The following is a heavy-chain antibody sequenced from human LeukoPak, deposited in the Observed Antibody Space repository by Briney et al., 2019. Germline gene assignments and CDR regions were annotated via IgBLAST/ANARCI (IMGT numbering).Heavy chain of an antibody. D-gene: IGHD1-1*01. Sequence: GGSLRLSCAASGFTYDDHGMNWVRQAPGKGPEWVSGIEGMVHVTGYADSVKGRFTIPRDNAKNSLYLQMESLRGEDTALYFCARAGRGHTWDGAYYYLMDVWGKGSTV. CDR2: IEGMVHVT. CDR1: GFTYDDHG. V-gene: IGHV3-20*04. J-gene: IGHJ6*03. CDR3: ARAGRGHTWDGAYYYLMDV.